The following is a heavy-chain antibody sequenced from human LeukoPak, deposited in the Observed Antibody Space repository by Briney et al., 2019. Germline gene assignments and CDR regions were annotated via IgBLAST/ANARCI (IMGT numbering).Heavy chain of an antibody. CDR2: IYYSGST. V-gene: IGHV4-31*03. Sequence: SETLSLTCTVSGGSISSGGYYWSWIRQHPGKGLEWIGYIYYSGSTYYNPSLKSRVTISVDTSKNQFSPKLSSVTAADTAVYYCARVGLGYCSSTSCFDNWFDPWGQGTLVTVSS. CDR3: ARVGLGYCSSTSCFDNWFDP. CDR1: GGSISSGGYY. D-gene: IGHD2-2*01. J-gene: IGHJ5*02.